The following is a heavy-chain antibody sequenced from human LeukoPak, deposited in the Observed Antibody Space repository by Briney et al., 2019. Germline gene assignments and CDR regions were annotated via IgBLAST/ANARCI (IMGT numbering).Heavy chain of an antibody. D-gene: IGHD3-10*01. CDR3: AKDSEWFGELFYCFDY. V-gene: IGHV3-30*18. CDR1: GFTFSSYG. J-gene: IGHJ4*02. CDR2: ISYDGSNK. Sequence: GGSLRLSCAASGFTFSSYGMHWVRQAPGKGLEWVAVISYDGSNKYYADSVKGRFTISRDNSKNTLYLQMNSLRAEDTAVYYCAKDSEWFGELFYCFDYWGQGTLVTVSS.